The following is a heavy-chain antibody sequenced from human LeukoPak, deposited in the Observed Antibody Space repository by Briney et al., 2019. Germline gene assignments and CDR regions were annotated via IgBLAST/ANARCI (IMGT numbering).Heavy chain of an antibody. Sequence: GGSLRLSCAASGFTFSSYGMHWVRQAPGKGLEWVAVISYDGSNKYYADSVKGRFTISRDNSKNTLYLQMNSLRAEDTAVYYCAKDRLSEGLSNYYYYGMDVWGQGTTVTVSS. CDR1: GFTFSSYG. D-gene: IGHD3-16*02. J-gene: IGHJ6*02. V-gene: IGHV3-30*18. CDR3: AKDRLSEGLSNYYYYGMDV. CDR2: ISYDGSNK.